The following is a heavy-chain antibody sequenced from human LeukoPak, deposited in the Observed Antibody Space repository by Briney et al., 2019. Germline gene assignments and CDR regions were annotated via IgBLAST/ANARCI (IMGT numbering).Heavy chain of an antibody. CDR1: GFTVSYYD. Sequence: PGGSLRLSCAASGFTVSYYDLHWVRQTPGKGLEWVTLISYDGNDKDYADSVKGRFTISRDNAKNSLYLQMNSLRAEDTAVYYCARNGSRFDYWGQGTLVTVSS. CDR2: ISYDGNDK. V-gene: IGHV3-30*04. J-gene: IGHJ4*02. D-gene: IGHD1-26*01. CDR3: ARNGSRFDY.